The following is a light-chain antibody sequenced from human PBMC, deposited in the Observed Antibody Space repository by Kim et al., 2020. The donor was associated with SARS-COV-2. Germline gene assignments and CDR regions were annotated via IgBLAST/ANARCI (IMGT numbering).Light chain of an antibody. CDR2: EDN. V-gene: IGLV6-57*01. CDR1: SGSITSNY. Sequence: NFMLTQPHSVSESPGKTVTISCTRSSGSITSNYVQWFQQRPGSSPTTVIYEDNQRPSGVPDRFSGSIDSSSNSASLTISGLKTEDEAVYYCHSYDSINYRVFGGGTQLTVL. J-gene: IGLJ3*02. CDR3: HSYDSINYRV.